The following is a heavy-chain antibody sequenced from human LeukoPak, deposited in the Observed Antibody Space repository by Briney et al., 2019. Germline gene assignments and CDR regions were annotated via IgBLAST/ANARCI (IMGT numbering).Heavy chain of an antibody. CDR1: GGSIINHY. D-gene: IGHD6-19*01. CDR3: ARDVRYASGWSTPES. CDR2: IYSSGSA. J-gene: IGHJ1*01. Sequence: SETLSLTCTVSGGSIINHYWSWVRQPAGKGLEWIGRIYSSGSANYSPSLKSRVSMSIDTSNNHFSLNLTSVTAADTALYFCARDVRYASGWSTPESRGQGTLVTVSA. V-gene: IGHV4-4*07.